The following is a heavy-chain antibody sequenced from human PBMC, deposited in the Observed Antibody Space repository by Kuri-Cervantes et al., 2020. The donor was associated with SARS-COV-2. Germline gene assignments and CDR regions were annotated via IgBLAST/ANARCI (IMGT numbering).Heavy chain of an antibody. CDR2: ISGSGGST. V-gene: IGHV3-23*01. CDR1: GYSFTSYW. Sequence: GESLKISCKGSGYSFTSYWIGWVRQMPGKGLEWVSAISGSGGSTYYADSVKGRFTISRDNSKNTLYLQMNSLRAEDTAVYYCAKDAPDWGQGTLVTVSS. J-gene: IGHJ4*02. CDR3: AKDAPD.